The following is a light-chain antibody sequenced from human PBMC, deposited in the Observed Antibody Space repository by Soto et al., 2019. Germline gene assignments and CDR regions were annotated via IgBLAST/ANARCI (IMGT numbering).Light chain of an antibody. Sequence: DIQMTQSPATLSASVGDRVTITCRASQSISSWLAWYQQKPGKDPKLLIYKASSLESGVPSRFSGSGSGTEFTLTTSSLQPDDFATYYCQQYISYPYTFGQGTKVDIK. CDR2: KAS. CDR3: QQYISYPYT. CDR1: QSISSW. J-gene: IGKJ2*01. V-gene: IGKV1-5*03.